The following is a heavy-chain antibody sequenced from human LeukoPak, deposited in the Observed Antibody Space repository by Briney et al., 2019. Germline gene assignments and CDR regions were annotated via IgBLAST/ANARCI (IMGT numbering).Heavy chain of an antibody. Sequence: PGGSLRLSCAASGFTFSSYAMHWVRQAPGKGLEWVAVISYDGSNKYYADSVKGRFTISRDNSKNTLYLQMNSLRAEDTAVYYCARGLRFLNAFDIWGQGTMVTVSS. CDR2: ISYDGSNK. V-gene: IGHV3-30-3*01. CDR1: GFTFSSYA. J-gene: IGHJ3*02. CDR3: ARGLRFLNAFDI. D-gene: IGHD3-3*01.